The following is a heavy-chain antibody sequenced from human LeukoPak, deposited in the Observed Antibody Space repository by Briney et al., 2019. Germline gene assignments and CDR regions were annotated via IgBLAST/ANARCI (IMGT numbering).Heavy chain of an antibody. J-gene: IGHJ4*02. Sequence: SGTLSLTCGVSGGSITTTNWWTWVRQPPGKGLEWIGEVHLDGRTNYNPSLESRLTISVDLSENHISLRLTSVTATDTAVYYCAREGGFYRPLDYSGQGTLVAVSS. D-gene: IGHD3-3*01. CDR1: GGSITTTNW. CDR2: VHLDGRT. CDR3: AREGGFYRPLDY. V-gene: IGHV4-4*02.